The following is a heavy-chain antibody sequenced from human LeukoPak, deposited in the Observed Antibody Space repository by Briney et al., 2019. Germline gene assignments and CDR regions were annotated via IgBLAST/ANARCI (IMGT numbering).Heavy chain of an antibody. CDR3: ARQAISGTRSWFDP. D-gene: IGHD1-7*01. CDR2: IYYSGST. J-gene: IGHJ5*02. Sequence: SETLSLTCTVSGASISSSTYYWGWIRQPPGKGLEWIGAIYYSGSTFYNPSLKSRVTISVDTSKNQFSLKLSSVTAADTAVYSCARQAISGTRSWFDPWGQGTLATVSS. V-gene: IGHV4-39*01. CDR1: GASISSSTYY.